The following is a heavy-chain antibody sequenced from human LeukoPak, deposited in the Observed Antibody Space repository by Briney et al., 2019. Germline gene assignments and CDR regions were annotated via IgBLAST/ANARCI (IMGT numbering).Heavy chain of an antibody. CDR3: AKGGLGTAMVLYY. CDR2: FTGSGDST. V-gene: IGHV3-23*01. J-gene: IGHJ4*02. Sequence: GGSLSLSFAASGFPFSTYAMNWVRQAPGKGLEWVSGFTGSGDSTYYADSVKGRFTISRDNSKNTLFLQLNSLRAEDTAVYYCAKGGLGTAMVLYYWGQGTLVTVSS. CDR1: GFPFSTYA. D-gene: IGHD5-18*01.